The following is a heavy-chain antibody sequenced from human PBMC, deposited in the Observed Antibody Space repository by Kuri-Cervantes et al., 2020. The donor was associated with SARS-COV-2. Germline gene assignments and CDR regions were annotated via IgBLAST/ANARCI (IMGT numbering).Heavy chain of an antibody. V-gene: IGHV3-21*01. CDR3: AREIEGFDI. D-gene: IGHD2-21*01. CDR1: GFTFSSYS. Sequence: GESLKISCADSGFTFSSYSMNWVRQAPGKGLEWVSSISSSSSYIYYADSVKGRFIISRDNAKNSLYLQMTSLRAEDTAVYYCAREIEGFDIWGQGAMVTVSS. J-gene: IGHJ3*02. CDR2: ISSSSSYI.